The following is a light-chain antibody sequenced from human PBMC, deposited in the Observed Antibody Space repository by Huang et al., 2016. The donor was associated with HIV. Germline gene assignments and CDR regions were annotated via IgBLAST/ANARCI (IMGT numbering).Light chain of an antibody. Sequence: DIVMTQSPDSLAVSLGERATINCKSSQSVLYSSDNKNYLAWYQQKPGQPPKLLIYWASSRESGVPDRFSGSGSGTDFTLTIRSLQAEDVAFYYCQQYYSVPYTFGQGTKLEIK. CDR1: QSVLYSSDNKNY. V-gene: IGKV4-1*01. CDR3: QQYYSVPYT. CDR2: WAS. J-gene: IGKJ2*01.